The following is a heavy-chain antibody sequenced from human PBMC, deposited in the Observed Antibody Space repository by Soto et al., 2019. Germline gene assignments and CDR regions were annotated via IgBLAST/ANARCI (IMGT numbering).Heavy chain of an antibody. V-gene: IGHV4-39*01. Sequence: PSETLSLTGTVSGASISRSSSYWGWIRQPPGKGLEWSASLYYSGTTYYNTSLKSRVTISVDPSKNQLSRSLTSVTAADTAVYYCAGGNSGSSLAYGGHGTLVTVSS. CDR3: AGGNSGSSLAY. D-gene: IGHD1-26*01. J-gene: IGHJ4*01. CDR1: GASISRSSSY. CDR2: LYYSGTT.